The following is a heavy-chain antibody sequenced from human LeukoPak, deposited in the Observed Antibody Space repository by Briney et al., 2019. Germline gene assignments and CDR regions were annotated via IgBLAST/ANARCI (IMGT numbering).Heavy chain of an antibody. CDR2: ISGSGGST. J-gene: IGHJ4*02. CDR3: AKDPGIAAAGTGY. V-gene: IGHV3-23*01. Sequence: PGGSLRLSCEVSGFTFSTYWMTWVRQAPGKGLEWVSAISGSGGSTSYADSVKGRFTISRDNSKNTLYLQMNSLRAEDTAVYYCAKDPGIAAAGTGYWGQGTLVTVSS. CDR1: GFTFSTYW. D-gene: IGHD6-13*01.